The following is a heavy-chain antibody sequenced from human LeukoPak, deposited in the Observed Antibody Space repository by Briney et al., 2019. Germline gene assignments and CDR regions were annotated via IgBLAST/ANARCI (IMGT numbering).Heavy chain of an antibody. D-gene: IGHD6-19*01. Sequence: PGGSLRLSCAASGFTFSSYWMSWVRQAPGKGLEWVAHIKQDGSEKYYVDSVKGRSTISRDNAKNSLYLQMNSLRAEDTAVYYCARHQYSSGWFGAFDIWGQGTMVTVSS. V-gene: IGHV3-7*01. CDR3: ARHQYSSGWFGAFDI. CDR2: IKQDGSEK. J-gene: IGHJ3*02. CDR1: GFTFSSYW.